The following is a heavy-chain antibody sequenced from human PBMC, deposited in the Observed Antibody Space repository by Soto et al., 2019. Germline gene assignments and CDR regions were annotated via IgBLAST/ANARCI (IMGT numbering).Heavy chain of an antibody. CDR2: ISAYNGNS. V-gene: IGHV1-18*01. Sequence: QVQLVQSGAEVKKPGASVKVSCKASGYTFTSYGISWVRQAPGQGRERMGWISAYNGNSNYAQKLQGRVTMTTDTYTRTAYMELSSLRSDDTAVYYCAREGGIRWFGELEPRLGYWGQGTLVTVSS. CDR3: AREGGIRWFGELEPRLGY. CDR1: GYTFTSYG. D-gene: IGHD3-10*01. J-gene: IGHJ4*02.